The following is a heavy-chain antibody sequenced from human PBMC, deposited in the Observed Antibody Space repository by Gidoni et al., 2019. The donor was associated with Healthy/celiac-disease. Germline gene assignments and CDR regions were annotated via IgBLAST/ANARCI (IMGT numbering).Heavy chain of an antibody. CDR1: GITFSRYA. V-gene: IGHV3-23*01. D-gene: IGHD5-12*01. J-gene: IGHJ3*02. CDR3: AKDGDGYPDAFDI. Sequence: EVQLLESGGGLVQPGGSLRLSCADSGITFSRYAMSWVRQDPGKGLEWVSAISGSGGSTYYADSVKGRFPISRDNSKNTLYLQMTSLRAEDTAVYYCAKDGDGYPDAFDIWGQGTMVTVSS. CDR2: ISGSGGST.